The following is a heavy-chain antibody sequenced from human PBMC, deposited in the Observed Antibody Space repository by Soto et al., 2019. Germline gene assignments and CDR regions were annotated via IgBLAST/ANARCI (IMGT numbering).Heavy chain of an antibody. CDR3: ARDLEFRDGNISHLDY. CDR2: VMPIIGTA. J-gene: IGHJ4*02. V-gene: IGHV1-69*01. Sequence: QVQLVQSGAEVKKPVSSVKVSCKASGGTFSSHVFNWMRQAPGQGLEWMGGVMPIIGTANYAQKFQGRVIITADESTSTAYMGLISLKTEDTAVYYCARDLEFRDGNISHLDYWGQGAVVTVAS. CDR1: GGTFSSHV. D-gene: IGHD3-3*01.